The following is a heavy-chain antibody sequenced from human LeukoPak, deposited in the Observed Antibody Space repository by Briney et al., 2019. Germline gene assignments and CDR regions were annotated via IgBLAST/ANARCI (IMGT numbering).Heavy chain of an antibody. CDR3: ATEVDRSFDH. V-gene: IGHV3-9*01. CDR2: ISWNSGSI. J-gene: IGHJ4*02. D-gene: IGHD2-15*01. CDR1: GFTFDDYA. Sequence: GGSLRLSCAASGFTFDDYAMHWVRQAPGKGLEWVSGISWNSGSIGYADSVKGRFTISRDNAEGSVFLQMDGLRVEDTAVYYCATEVDRSFDHWGQGVLVTVSS.